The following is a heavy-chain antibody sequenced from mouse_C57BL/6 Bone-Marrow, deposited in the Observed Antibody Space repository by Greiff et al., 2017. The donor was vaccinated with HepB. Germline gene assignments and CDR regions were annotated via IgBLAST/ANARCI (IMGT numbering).Heavy chain of an antibody. J-gene: IGHJ4*01. D-gene: IGHD4-1*02. CDR3: TRANWDVYYYAMDY. CDR2: ISSGGDYI. V-gene: IGHV5-9-1*02. CDR1: GFTFSSYA. Sequence: DVMLVESGEGLVKPGGSLKLSCAASGFTFSSYAMSWVRQTPEKRLEWVAYISSGGDYIYYADTVKGRFTISRDNARNTLYLQMSSLKSEDTAVYYCTRANWDVYYYAMDYWGQGTSVTVSS.